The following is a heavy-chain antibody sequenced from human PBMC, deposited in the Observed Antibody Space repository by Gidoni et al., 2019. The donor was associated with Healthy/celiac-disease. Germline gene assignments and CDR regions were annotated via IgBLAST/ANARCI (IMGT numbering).Heavy chain of an antibody. D-gene: IGHD3-22*01. J-gene: IGHJ4*02. Sequence: QVQLQESGPGLVKPSQTLSLTCTVSGGSISRGDYSWSWIRQPPGKGLEWIGYIYYSGSTYYNPYLKSRVTISVDTSKIQFSLKLSSVTAADMAVYYCARGPHYYDSSGYYRFDYWGQGTLVTVSS. CDR3: ARGPHYYDSSGYYRFDY. CDR2: IYYSGST. V-gene: IGHV4-30-4*01. CDR1: GGSISRGDYS.